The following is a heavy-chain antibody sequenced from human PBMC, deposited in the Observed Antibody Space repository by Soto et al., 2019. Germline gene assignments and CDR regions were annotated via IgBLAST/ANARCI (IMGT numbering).Heavy chain of an antibody. CDR2: INPEGRT. V-gene: IGHV3-66*01. CDR1: GLIVNNNF. CDR3: ARDPPGPLSFAP. Sequence: GGSLRLSCEASGLIVNNNFMNWVRQAPGRGLEWVSVINPEGRTYYADSVKDRFTIPRDTSKNTLYLQMNSLRVEDTAVYYCARDPPGPLSFAPWGKGPQVTVPS. J-gene: IGHJ5*02.